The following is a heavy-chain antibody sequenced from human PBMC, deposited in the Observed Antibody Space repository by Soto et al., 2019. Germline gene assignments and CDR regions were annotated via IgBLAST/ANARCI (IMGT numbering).Heavy chain of an antibody. Sequence: QVQLVESGGGVVQPGRSLRLSCAASGFTFSSYAMHWVRQAPGKGLEWVAVISYDGSNKYYADSVKGQFTISRDNSKNTLYLQMNSLRAEDTAVYYCARDRQYSSSWYARWFDPWGQGTLVTVSS. CDR3: ARDRQYSSSWYARWFDP. V-gene: IGHV3-30-3*01. D-gene: IGHD6-13*01. J-gene: IGHJ5*02. CDR1: GFTFSSYA. CDR2: ISYDGSNK.